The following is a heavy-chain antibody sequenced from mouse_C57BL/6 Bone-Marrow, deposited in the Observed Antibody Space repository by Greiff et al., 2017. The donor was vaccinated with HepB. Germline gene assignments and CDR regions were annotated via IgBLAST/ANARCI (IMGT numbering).Heavy chain of an antibody. CDR3: ARKGYYYGSSSFAY. Sequence: VQLQESGPGLVQPSQSLSITCTVSGFSLTSYGVHWVRQSPGKGLEWLGVIWRGGSTDYNAAFMSRLSITKDNSNSHVFFKMNSLQADDTAIYYCARKGYYYGSSSFAYWGQGTLVTVSA. J-gene: IGHJ3*01. CDR1: GFSLTSYG. D-gene: IGHD1-1*01. V-gene: IGHV2-5*01. CDR2: IWRGGST.